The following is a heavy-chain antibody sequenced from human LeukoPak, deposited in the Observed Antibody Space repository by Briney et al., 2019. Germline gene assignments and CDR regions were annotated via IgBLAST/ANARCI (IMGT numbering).Heavy chain of an antibody. V-gene: IGHV1-69*05. Sequence: SVKVSCKASGGTFSSYAISWVRQAPGQGLEWMGRIIPIFGTANYAQKFQGRVTITTDESTRTAYMELSSLRSEDTAVYYCARDSSGYYYGSGSSGAFDIWGQGTMVTVSS. CDR1: GGTFSSYA. D-gene: IGHD3-10*01. CDR2: IIPIFGTA. J-gene: IGHJ3*02. CDR3: ARDSSGYYYGSGSSGAFDI.